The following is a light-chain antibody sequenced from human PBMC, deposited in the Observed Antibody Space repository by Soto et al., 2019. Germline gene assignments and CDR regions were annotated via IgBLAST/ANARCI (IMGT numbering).Light chain of an antibody. Sequence: DIQMTQSPSSLSASIGDRVTITCRAAQTISSYVNWYHQKPGKAPKLLIYKASSLESGVPSRFSGSGSGTEFTLTISSLQPDDFATYYCQQYNSYSPTFGQGTKVDIK. V-gene: IGKV1-5*03. J-gene: IGKJ1*01. CDR2: KAS. CDR3: QQYNSYSPT. CDR1: QTISSY.